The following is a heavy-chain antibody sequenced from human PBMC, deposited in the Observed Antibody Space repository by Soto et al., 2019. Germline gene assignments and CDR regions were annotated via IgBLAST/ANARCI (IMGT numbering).Heavy chain of an antibody. CDR2: IYYSGST. D-gene: IGHD6-13*01. J-gene: IGHJ4*02. CDR3: AREAAAAGTTFDY. V-gene: IGHV4-59*01. CDR1: GGSISSYY. Sequence: PSETLSLTCTVSGGSISSYYWSWIRQPPGKGLEWIGYIYYSGSTNYNPPLKSRVTISVDTSKNQFSLKLSSVTAADTAVYYCAREAAAAGTTFDYWGQGTLVTVSS.